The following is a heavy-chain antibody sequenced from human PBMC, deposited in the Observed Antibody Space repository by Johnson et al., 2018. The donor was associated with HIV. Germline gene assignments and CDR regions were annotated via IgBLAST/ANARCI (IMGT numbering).Heavy chain of an antibody. V-gene: IGHV3-30-3*01. CDR3: AREEYYYDNSGLMNQWKAFDI. D-gene: IGHD3-22*01. J-gene: IGHJ3*02. Sequence: QVQLVESGGGVVQPGRSLRLSCAASGFTFSSYAMHWVRQAPGKGLEWVAVISYDGSNKYYADSVKGRFTISRDNSKNPLFLQMNSLRAEDTAVYYCAREEYYYDNSGLMNQWKAFDIWGQGTVITVSS. CDR2: ISYDGSNK. CDR1: GFTFSSYA.